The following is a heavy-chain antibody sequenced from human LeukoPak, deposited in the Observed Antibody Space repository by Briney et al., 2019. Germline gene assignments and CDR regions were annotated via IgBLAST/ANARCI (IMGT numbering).Heavy chain of an antibody. J-gene: IGHJ4*02. D-gene: IGHD2-15*01. CDR2: IYHSGST. V-gene: IGHV4-30-2*01. Sequence: SETLSLTCAVSGGSISSGGYSWSWIRQPPGKGLEWIGYIYHSGSTYYNPSLKSRVTISVDRSKNQFPLKLSSVTAADTAVYYCARGYCSGGSCYELDYWGQGTLVTVSS. CDR1: GGSISSGGYS. CDR3: ARGYCSGGSCYELDY.